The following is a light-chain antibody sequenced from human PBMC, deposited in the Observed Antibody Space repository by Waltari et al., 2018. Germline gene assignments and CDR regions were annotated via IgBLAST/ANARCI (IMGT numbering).Light chain of an antibody. Sequence: DIQMTQSPSSLSASVGDRVTITCRASQSISISLNWYQQKPGKAPKLLFYSASRLQSGVPSRFSGSGSGTDFTLTISSLQPEDFATYYCQKSSSTPPWTFGQGTKVEIK. CDR2: SAS. CDR1: QSISIS. V-gene: IGKV1-39*01. J-gene: IGKJ1*01. CDR3: QKSSSTPPWT.